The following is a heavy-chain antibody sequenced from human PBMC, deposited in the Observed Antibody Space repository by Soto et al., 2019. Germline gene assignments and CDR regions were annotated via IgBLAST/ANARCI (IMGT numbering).Heavy chain of an antibody. J-gene: IGHJ4*02. Sequence: GGSLRLSCAASGFTFSSYSMNWVRQAPGKGLEWVSSISSSSYIYYADSVKGRFTISRDNAKNSLYLQMNSLRAEDTAVYYCARDPPNKIVVVPSTVDYWGQGTLVTVSS. V-gene: IGHV3-21*01. CDR1: GFTFSSYS. CDR3: ARDPPNKIVVVPSTVDY. CDR2: ISSSSYI. D-gene: IGHD3-22*01.